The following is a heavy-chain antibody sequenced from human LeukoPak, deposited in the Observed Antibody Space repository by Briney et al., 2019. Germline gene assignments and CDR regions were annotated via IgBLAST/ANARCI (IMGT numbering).Heavy chain of an antibody. D-gene: IGHD1-7*01. J-gene: IGHJ4*02. CDR1: GGTFSSYA. Sequence: GASVKVSCKASGGTFSSYAISWVRQAPGQGLEWMGRIIPILGIANYAQKFQGRVTITADKSTSTAYMELSSLRSEDTAVYYCARDPGITGTTTRFDYWGQGTLVTVSS. CDR3: ARDPGITGTTTRFDY. V-gene: IGHV1-69*04. CDR2: IIPILGIA.